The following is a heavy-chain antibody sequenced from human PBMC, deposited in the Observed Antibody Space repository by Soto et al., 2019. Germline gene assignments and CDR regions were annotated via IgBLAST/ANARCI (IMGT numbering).Heavy chain of an antibody. CDR2: IWFDGSQT. Sequence: QVYLVQSGGGVVQPGRSLRLSCAASGFTFRKYGMHWVRQAPGKGLEWVSVIWFDGSQTYYADSVKGRFTVSRDNSNSVLFLQMDNLRSEDTAIYYCARYNSGHSDSWGQGTLVTVSS. D-gene: IGHD1-26*01. CDR3: ARYNSGHSDS. V-gene: IGHV3-33*01. J-gene: IGHJ4*02. CDR1: GFTFRKYG.